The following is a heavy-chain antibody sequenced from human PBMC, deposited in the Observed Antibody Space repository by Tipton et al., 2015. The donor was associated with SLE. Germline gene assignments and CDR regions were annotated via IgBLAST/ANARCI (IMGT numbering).Heavy chain of an antibody. CDR3: ARQPVYYYYYMDV. J-gene: IGHJ6*03. CDR2: ISDGGDT. Sequence: TLSLTCTVSGGSISSYYWSWIRQPPGKGLEWVGYISDGGDTNYNPSLKSRVTISVDTSKNQFSLKLSSVTAADTAVYYCARQPVYYYYYMDVWGKGTTVTVSS. V-gene: IGHV4-59*08. CDR1: GGSISSYY.